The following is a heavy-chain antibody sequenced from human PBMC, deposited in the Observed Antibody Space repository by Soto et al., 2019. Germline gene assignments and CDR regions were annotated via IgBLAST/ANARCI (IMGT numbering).Heavy chain of an antibody. CDR2: IKQDGSEK. Sequence: AGGSLRLSCAASGFTFSSYWMSWVRQAPGKGLEWVANIKQDGSEKYYVDSVKGRFTISRDNAKNSLYLQMNSLRAEDTAVYYCARYNYYDSSGLYDDYWGQGTLVTVSS. V-gene: IGHV3-7*05. CDR3: ARYNYYDSSGLYDDY. J-gene: IGHJ4*02. D-gene: IGHD3-22*01. CDR1: GFTFSSYW.